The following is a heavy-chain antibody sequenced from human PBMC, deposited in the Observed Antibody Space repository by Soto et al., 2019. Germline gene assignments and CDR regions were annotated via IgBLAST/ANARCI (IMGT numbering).Heavy chain of an antibody. D-gene: IGHD6-13*01. J-gene: IGHJ6*02. Sequence: ASVKVSCKASGYTFTSYAMHWVRQAPGQRLEWMGWINAGNGNTKYSQKFQGRVTITRDTSASTAYMELSSLRSEDTAVYYCAREPSRIAAGEYGMDVWGQGTTVTVSS. V-gene: IGHV1-3*01. CDR2: INAGNGNT. CDR3: AREPSRIAAGEYGMDV. CDR1: GYTFTSYA.